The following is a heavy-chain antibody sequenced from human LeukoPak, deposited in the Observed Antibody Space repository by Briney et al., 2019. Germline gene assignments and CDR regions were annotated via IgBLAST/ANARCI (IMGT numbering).Heavy chain of an antibody. CDR1: GYTFGSYG. V-gene: IGHV1-18*01. CDR2: TSLYNGNT. Sequence: ASVKVSCKASGYTFGSYGISWVRQAPGQGLEWMGWTSLYNGNTNYAQKVQGRVTMTTDRSTTTAYMELTSLRLDDTAMYYCARDNRVEWELSNWFDPWGQGTLVTVSS. CDR3: ARDNRVEWELSNWFDP. D-gene: IGHD1-26*01. J-gene: IGHJ5*02.